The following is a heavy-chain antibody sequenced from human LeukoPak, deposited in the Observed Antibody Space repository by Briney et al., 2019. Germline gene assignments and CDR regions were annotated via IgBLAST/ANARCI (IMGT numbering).Heavy chain of an antibody. V-gene: IGHV4-34*01. CDR2: INHSGST. CDR1: GGSFSGYY. CDR3: ARGGPFDI. Sequence: SETLSLTCAVYGGSFSGYYWSWIRQPPGKGLEWTGEINHSGSTNYNPSLKSRVTISVDTSKNQFSLKLSSVTAADTAVYYCARGGPFDIWGQGTMVTVSS. J-gene: IGHJ3*02.